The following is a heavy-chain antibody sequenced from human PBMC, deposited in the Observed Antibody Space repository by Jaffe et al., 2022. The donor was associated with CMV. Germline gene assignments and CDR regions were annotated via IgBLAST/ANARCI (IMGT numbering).Heavy chain of an antibody. CDR1: GYTFTGYY. Sequence: QVQLVQSGAEVKKPGASVKVSCKASGYTFTGYYMHWVRQAPGQGLEWMGWINPNSGGTNYAQKFQGRVTMTRDTSISTAYMELSRLRSDDTAVYYCARDFLVVVPAASFHSAHYGMDVWGQGTTVTVSS. CDR3: ARDFLVVVPAASFHSAHYGMDV. D-gene: IGHD2-2*01. V-gene: IGHV1-2*02. CDR2: INPNSGGT. J-gene: IGHJ6*02.